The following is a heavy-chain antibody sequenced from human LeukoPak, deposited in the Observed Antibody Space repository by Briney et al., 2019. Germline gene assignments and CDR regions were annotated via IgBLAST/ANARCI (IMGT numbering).Heavy chain of an antibody. CDR1: GGSISNYY. CDR3: AREGIVATIGDAFDI. D-gene: IGHD5-12*01. Sequence: PSETLSLTXTVSGGSISNYYWSWIRQPPGKGLEWIGYIYYSGSTNYNPSLKSRVTISVDTSKNQFSLKLSSVTAADTAVYYCAREGIVATIGDAFDIWGQGTMVTVSS. CDR2: IYYSGST. J-gene: IGHJ3*02. V-gene: IGHV4-59*01.